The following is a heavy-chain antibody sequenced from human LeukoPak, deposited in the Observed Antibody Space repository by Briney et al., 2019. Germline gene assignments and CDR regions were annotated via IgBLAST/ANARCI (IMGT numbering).Heavy chain of an antibody. CDR3: ARDETVVPAATSPWFDP. CDR1: GGSISSGGYY. V-gene: IGHV4-31*03. J-gene: IGHJ5*02. D-gene: IGHD2-2*01. Sequence: TLSLTCTVSGGSISSGGYYWSWIRQHPGKGLEWIGYTYYSGSTYYNPSLKSRVTISVDTSKNQFSLKLSSVTAADTAVYYCARDETVVPAATSPWFDPWGQGTLVTVSS. CDR2: TYYSGST.